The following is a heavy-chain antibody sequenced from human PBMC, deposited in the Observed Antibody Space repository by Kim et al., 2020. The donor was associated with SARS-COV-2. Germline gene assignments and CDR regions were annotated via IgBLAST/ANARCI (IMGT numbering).Heavy chain of an antibody. Sequence: YADSVKGRFTISRDNSKNTLYLQMNSLRAEDTAVYYCAKRWGYGDEPLNYWGQGTLVTVSS. D-gene: IGHD4-17*01. V-gene: IGHV3-23*01. J-gene: IGHJ4*02. CDR3: AKRWGYGDEPLNY.